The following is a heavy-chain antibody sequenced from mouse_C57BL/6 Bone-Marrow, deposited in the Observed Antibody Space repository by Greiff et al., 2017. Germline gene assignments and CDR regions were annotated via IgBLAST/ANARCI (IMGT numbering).Heavy chain of an antibody. V-gene: IGHV1-64*01. CDR1: GYTFTSYW. CDR3: ARERDLRRLRRCFDY. Sequence: QVQLQQPGAELVKPGASVKLSCKASGYTFTSYWMHWVKQRPGQGLEWIGMIYPNSGSTNYNEKFKSKATLTVDKSSSTAYMQLSSLTSEDSAVYYYARERDLRRLRRCFDYWGQGTTLTVSS. D-gene: IGHD2-2*01. J-gene: IGHJ2*01. CDR2: IYPNSGST.